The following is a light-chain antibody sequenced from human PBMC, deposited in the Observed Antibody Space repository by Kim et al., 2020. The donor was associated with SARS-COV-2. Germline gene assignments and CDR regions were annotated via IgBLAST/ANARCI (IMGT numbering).Light chain of an antibody. Sequence: SSELTQDPAVSVALGQTVRITCQGDSLRTYYASWFQQKPGQAPILVIYGKNNRPSGIPDRFSGSSSGNTASLTVTGAQAVDEADYYCSSRDNSGDHVVFGGGTKLTVL. CDR3: SSRDNSGDHVV. CDR2: GKN. V-gene: IGLV3-19*01. J-gene: IGLJ2*01. CDR1: SLRTYY.